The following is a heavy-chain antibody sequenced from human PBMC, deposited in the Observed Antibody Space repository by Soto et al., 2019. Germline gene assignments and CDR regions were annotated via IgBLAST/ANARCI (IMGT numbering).Heavy chain of an antibody. D-gene: IGHD3-9*01. J-gene: IGHJ5*02. CDR2: IHHSGSF. CDR3: VRNDWDRVDP. V-gene: IGHV4-4*02. Sequence: QVQLQESGPGLVNPSATLSLTCAVSGGSITSNWWSWVRQPPGKGLEWIGEIHHSGSFNYNPSLRRRSTLSIDKSKNQLALNLTSVAAGDTTVHYCVRNDWDRVDPCGQGSVVTVSS. CDR1: GGSITSNW.